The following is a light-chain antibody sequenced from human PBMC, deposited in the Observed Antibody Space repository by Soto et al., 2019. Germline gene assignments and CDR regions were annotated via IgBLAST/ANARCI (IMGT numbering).Light chain of an antibody. CDR3: SSYTTSVTYV. Sequence: QSVLTQPASVSGSPGQSITISCAGTSSDVGAYNSVSWYQQHPGKAPKLIIYDVSIRPSGISDRFSGSKSGNTASLTISGLQAEDESDYYCSSYTTSVTYVFGTGTKVTVL. V-gene: IGLV2-14*01. CDR1: SSDVGAYNS. CDR2: DVS. J-gene: IGLJ1*01.